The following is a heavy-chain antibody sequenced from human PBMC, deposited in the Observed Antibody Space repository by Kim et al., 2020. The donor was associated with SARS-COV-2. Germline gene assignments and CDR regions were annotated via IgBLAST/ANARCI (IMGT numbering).Heavy chain of an antibody. J-gene: IGHJ3*02. CDR3: ARVGSEYSSSPDAFDI. D-gene: IGHD6-6*01. CDR2: IYYSGST. Sequence: SETLSLTCTVSGGSISSYYWSWIRQPPGKGLEWIGYIYYSGSTNYNPSLKSRVTISVDTSKNQFSLKLSSVTAADTAVYYCARVGSEYSSSPDAFDIWGQGTMVTVSS. CDR1: GGSISSYY. V-gene: IGHV4-59*01.